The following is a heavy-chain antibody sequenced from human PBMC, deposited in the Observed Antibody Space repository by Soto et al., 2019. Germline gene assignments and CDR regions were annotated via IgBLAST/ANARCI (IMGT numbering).Heavy chain of an antibody. V-gene: IGHV4-61*01. Sequence: QVQLQESGPGLVKASETLSLTCTVSGGSVSSGRYYWSWIRQPPGKGLEWIGYMFDSGSTNYNPSLKSRVTIGVDTSKNQFSLKLSSVPAADTAVYDCARAYYYGSGRGGSMDVWGQGTTVTVSS. CDR3: ARAYYYGSGRGGSMDV. J-gene: IGHJ6*02. CDR2: MFDSGST. D-gene: IGHD3-10*01. CDR1: GGSVSSGRYY.